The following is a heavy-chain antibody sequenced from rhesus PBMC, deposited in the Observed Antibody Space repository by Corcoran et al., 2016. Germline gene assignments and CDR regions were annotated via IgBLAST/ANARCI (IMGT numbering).Heavy chain of an antibody. CDR1: GGSFSGYS. J-gene: IGHJ4*01. V-gene: IGHV4-165*01. D-gene: IGHD6-13*01. CDR2: ISGSSGST. CDR3: ARRGYSSWSVDY. Sequence: QVQLQESGPGLVKPSETLSLTCAVSGGSFSGYSWGWIRQPPGKETGWIGYISGSSGSTDTNPSIKTKVTISTDTYKNQFSLKLRAGTAADTAVYYGARRGYSSWSVDYWGQGVLVTVSS.